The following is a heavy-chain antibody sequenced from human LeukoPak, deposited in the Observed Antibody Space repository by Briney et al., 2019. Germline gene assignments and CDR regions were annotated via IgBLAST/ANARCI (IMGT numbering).Heavy chain of an antibody. CDR2: IIPIFGTA. CDR1: GGTFSSYA. J-gene: IGHJ6*03. D-gene: IGHD3-9*01. Sequence: SVKVSCKASGGTFSSYAISWVRQAPGQGLEWMGGIIPIFGTANYAQKFQGRVTITADKSTSTAYMELSSLRSEDTAVYYCARSGLRYLNYYYYYMDVWGKGTTVTISS. CDR3: ARSGLRYLNYYYYYMDV. V-gene: IGHV1-69*06.